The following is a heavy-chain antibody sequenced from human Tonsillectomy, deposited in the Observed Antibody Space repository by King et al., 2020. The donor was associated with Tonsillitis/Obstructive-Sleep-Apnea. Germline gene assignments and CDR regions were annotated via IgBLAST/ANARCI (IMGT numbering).Heavy chain of an antibody. J-gene: IGHJ4*02. CDR3: AKDSSYNGSGLDY. V-gene: IGHV3-30*02. D-gene: IGHD3-10*01. CDR2: IPYDGRNK. CDR1: GFTFSSYG. Sequence: VQLVESGGGVVQPGGSLRLSCTASGFTFSSYGMHWVRQAPGKGLEWVAFIPYDGRNKYYADSVKGRFTISRDNSKNTLYVQINSLRAEDTAVYYCAKDSSYNGSGLDYWGQGTLVTVSS.